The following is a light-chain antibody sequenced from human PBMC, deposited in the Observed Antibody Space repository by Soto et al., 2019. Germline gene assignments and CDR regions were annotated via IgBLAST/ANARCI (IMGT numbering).Light chain of an antibody. CDR1: QSVSNN. Sequence: ETVMTQSPATLSVSPGERATLSCRAIQSVSNNYLAWYQQKPGQAPRLLIYGASTRATGIPARFSGSGSGTEFTLSISSLQSEDSAVYYCQQYNNWPPITFGQGTRLEIK. J-gene: IGKJ5*01. CDR2: GAS. CDR3: QQYNNWPPIT. V-gene: IGKV3D-15*01.